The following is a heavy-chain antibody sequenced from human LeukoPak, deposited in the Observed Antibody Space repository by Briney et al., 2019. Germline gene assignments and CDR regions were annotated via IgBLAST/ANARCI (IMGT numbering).Heavy chain of an antibody. CDR1: GGSISSYY. CDR2: IYYSGST. D-gene: IGHD1-26*01. V-gene: IGHV4-59*01. J-gene: IGHJ4*02. CDR3: ARGGGIVGATSFDY. Sequence: SETLSLTCTVSGGSISSYYWSWIRQPPGKGLEWIGYIYYSGSTSYNPSLKSRVTISVDTSKNQFSLKLSSVTAADTAVYYCARGGGIVGATSFDYWGQGTLVTVSS.